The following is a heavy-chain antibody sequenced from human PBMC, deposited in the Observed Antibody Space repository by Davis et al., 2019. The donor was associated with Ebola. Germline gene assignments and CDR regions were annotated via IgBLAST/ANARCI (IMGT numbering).Heavy chain of an antibody. D-gene: IGHD3-3*01. V-gene: IGHV3-53*01. J-gene: IGHJ4*02. CDR2: IYSGGST. Sequence: GESLKISCAASGFTVSSNYMSWVRQAPGKGLEWVSVIYSGGSTYYADSVKGRFTISRDNSKNTLYLQMNSLRAEDTAVYYCAKSPVRFLEWLPDHWGQGTLVTVSS. CDR3: AKSPVRFLEWLPDH. CDR1: GFTVSSNY.